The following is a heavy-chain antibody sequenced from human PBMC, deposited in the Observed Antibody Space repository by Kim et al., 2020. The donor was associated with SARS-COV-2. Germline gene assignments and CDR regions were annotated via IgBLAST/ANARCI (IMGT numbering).Heavy chain of an antibody. CDR2: IYTSGST. CDR1: GGSISSGSYY. CDR3: ARGSGRTSFDY. D-gene: IGHD3-3*01. V-gene: IGHV4-61*02. J-gene: IGHJ4*02. Sequence: SETLSLTCTVSGGSISSGSYYWSWIRQPAGKGLEWIGRIYTSGSTNYNPSLKSRVTVSVDTSKNQFSLKLSSVTAADTAIYYCARGSGRTSFDYWGQGTLVTVSS.